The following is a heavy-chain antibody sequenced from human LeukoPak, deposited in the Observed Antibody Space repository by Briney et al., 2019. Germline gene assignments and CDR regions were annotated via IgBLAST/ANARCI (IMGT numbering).Heavy chain of an antibody. CDR3: AGFYDILTGYEFDY. D-gene: IGHD3-9*01. J-gene: IGHJ4*02. CDR1: GGSISSYY. V-gene: IGHV4-4*07. CDR2: IYTSGST. Sequence: SETLSLTCTVSGGSISSYYWSWIRQPAGKGLEWIGRIYTSGSTNYNPSLKSRVTMSVDTSKNQFSLKLSSVTAADTAVYYCAGFYDILTGYEFDYWGQGTLVTVSS.